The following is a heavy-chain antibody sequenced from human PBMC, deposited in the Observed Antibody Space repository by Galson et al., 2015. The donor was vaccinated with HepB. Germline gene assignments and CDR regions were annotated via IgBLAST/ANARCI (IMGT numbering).Heavy chain of an antibody. CDR1: VFSLSTSGVG. V-gene: IGHV2-5*01. Sequence: PALVKPTQTLTLTCTFSVFSLSTSGVGVGWIRQPPGKALEWLALIYWNDDKRYSPSLKSRLTITKDTSKNQVVLTMTNMDPVDTATYYCAHTETCIAVAKCRSSVSGWFDPWGQGTLVTVSS. CDR3: AHTETCIAVAKCRSSVSGWFDP. D-gene: IGHD6-19*01. J-gene: IGHJ5*02. CDR2: IYWNDDK.